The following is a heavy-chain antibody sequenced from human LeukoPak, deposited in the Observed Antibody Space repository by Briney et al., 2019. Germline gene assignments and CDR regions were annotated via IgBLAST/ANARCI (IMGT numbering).Heavy chain of an antibody. CDR1: GYTFTNYW. CDR3: AKHGGILLSGPDV. J-gene: IGHJ6*02. D-gene: IGHD2-15*01. V-gene: IGHV5-51*01. CDR2: IDPNDSDT. Sequence: GESLKISCKGSGYTFTNYWIGWVRRMSGKGLEWMGIIDPNDSDTKYSPSFQGQVTISVDKSINTAYLQWSTLKASDTAIYYCAKHGGILLSGPDVWGQGTAVIVSS.